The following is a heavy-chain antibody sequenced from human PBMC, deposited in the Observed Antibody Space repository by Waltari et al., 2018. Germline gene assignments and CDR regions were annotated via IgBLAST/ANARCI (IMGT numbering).Heavy chain of an antibody. CDR3: AKVGGRGHGDYHY. Sequence: EVQLLESGGGLVQPGRSLRLSCPASGFTFSRYAMSWVRQAPGKGLEWVSTISGSGGSTYYADSVKGRFTISRDNSKNTLYLQRNSLRADDTAVYYCAKVGGRGHGDYHYWGQGTLVTVSS. J-gene: IGHJ4*02. V-gene: IGHV3-23*01. CDR2: ISGSGGST. D-gene: IGHD4-17*01. CDR1: GFTFSRYA.